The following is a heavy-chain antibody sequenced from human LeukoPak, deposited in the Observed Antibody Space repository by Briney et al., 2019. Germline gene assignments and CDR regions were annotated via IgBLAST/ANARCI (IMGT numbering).Heavy chain of an antibody. CDR2: IYPRDGST. CDR3: ARDSDYYDSSGYPDY. Sequence: ASVKVSCKASGYTFTSNYIHWVRQAPGQGLEWMGMIYPRDGSTSYAQKFQGRVTVTRDTSTSTVHMELSGLRSEDTAVYYCARDSDYYDSSGYPDYWGQGTLVTVSS. D-gene: IGHD3-22*01. J-gene: IGHJ4*02. V-gene: IGHV1-46*01. CDR1: GYTFTSNY.